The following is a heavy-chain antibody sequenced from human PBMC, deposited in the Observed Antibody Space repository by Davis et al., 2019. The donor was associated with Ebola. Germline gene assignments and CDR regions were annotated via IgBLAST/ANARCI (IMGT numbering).Heavy chain of an antibody. V-gene: IGHV3-30*02. CDR2: IRYDGSNK. CDR1: GFTFSSYG. Sequence: GESLKISCAASGFTFSSYGMHWVRQAPGKGLEWVAFIRYDGSNKYYADSVKGRFTISRDNSKNTLYLQMSSLRAEDTAVYYCARDSGMYVSFNYWGRGTLVTVSS. D-gene: IGHD1-26*01. CDR3: ARDSGMYVSFNY. J-gene: IGHJ4*02.